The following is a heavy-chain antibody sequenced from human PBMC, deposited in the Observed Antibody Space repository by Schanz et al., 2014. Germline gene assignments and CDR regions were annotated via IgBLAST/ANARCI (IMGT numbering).Heavy chain of an antibody. CDR2: ISGSGVST. CDR3: AKDLAAVGVFNY. CDR1: GFTFSSYA. V-gene: IGHV3-23*01. J-gene: IGHJ4*02. D-gene: IGHD6-13*01. Sequence: DVQLLESGGGLVQPGESLRLSCAASGFTFSSYAMSWVRQAPGKGLEWISAISGSGVSTHYADSVKGRFTISRDNSKSTLYLQVNSMRPEDTAIYYCAKDLAAVGVFNYWGQGSLVTVSP.